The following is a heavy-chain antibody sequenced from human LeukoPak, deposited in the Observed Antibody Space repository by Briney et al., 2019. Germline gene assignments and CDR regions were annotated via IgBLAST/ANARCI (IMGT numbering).Heavy chain of an antibody. CDR1: GFTFSSYA. CDR2: ISSSSSYI. J-gene: IGHJ4*02. D-gene: IGHD2-15*01. V-gene: IGHV3-21*01. CDR3: ARDRDEEGWFDY. Sequence: GGSLRLSCAASGFTFSSYAMSWVRQAPGKGLEQVSSISSSSSYIYYADSVKGRFTISRDNAKNSLYLQMNSLRAEDTAVYYCARDRDEEGWFDYWGQGTLVTVSS.